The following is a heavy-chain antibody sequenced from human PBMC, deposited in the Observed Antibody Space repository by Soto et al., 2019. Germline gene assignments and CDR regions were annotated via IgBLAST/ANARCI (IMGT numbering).Heavy chain of an antibody. J-gene: IGHJ4*02. D-gene: IGHD5-18*01. CDR2: ISYDGSTK. V-gene: IGHV3-30*09. Sequence: HPGGSLRLSCAASGFTFTTYAMHWVRQAPGKGLEWVAFISYDGSTKYYPESVKGRFAISRDNSKNTLFLLMTSLIVEDTAVYFCARMGYMDASPPDYCGQGTQVTVSS. CDR3: ARMGYMDASPPDY. CDR1: GFTFTTYA.